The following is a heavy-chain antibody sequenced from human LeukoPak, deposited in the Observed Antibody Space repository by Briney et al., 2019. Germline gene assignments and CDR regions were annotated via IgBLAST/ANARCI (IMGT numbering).Heavy chain of an antibody. V-gene: IGHV3-23*01. CDR2: VSPNGETA. J-gene: IGHJ6*03. CDR3: ARDEEGVTDENPDVGYYYYYMDV. Sequence: AGGSLRLSCAASGFIFRNYGMNWVRQPPGKGLEWVSGVSPNGETAYYADSVKGRFTISRDNAKNSLYLQMNSLRAEDTAVYYCARDEEGVTDENPDVGYYYYYMDVWGKGTTVTISS. CDR1: GFIFRNYG. D-gene: IGHD1-14*01.